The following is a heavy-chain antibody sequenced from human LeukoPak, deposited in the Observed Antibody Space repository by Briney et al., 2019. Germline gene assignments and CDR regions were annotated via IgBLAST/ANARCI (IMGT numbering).Heavy chain of an antibody. CDR2: INQDGSTK. J-gene: IGHJ4*02. V-gene: IGHV3-7*01. Sequence: GGSLRLSCAASGFTFTNSWMAWVRQAPGKGLEWVANINQDGSTKHYADSLKGRFTISRDNPKNSLYLQMNSLRADDTAVYYCARDPVPTDYWGQGTLVTVSS. CDR1: GFTFTNSW. CDR3: ARDPVPTDY. D-gene: IGHD6-19*01.